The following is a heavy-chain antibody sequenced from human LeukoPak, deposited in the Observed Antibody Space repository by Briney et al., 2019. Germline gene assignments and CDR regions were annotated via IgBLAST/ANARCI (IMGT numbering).Heavy chain of an antibody. CDR3: AKVAEKDGYNYWYFDL. D-gene: IGHD5-24*01. V-gene: IGHV3-23*01. J-gene: IGHJ2*01. CDR2: ISGSGGST. CDR1: GFTFSSYA. Sequence: AGGSLRLSCTASGFTFSSYAKSWVRQAPGKGLEWLSAISGSGGSTYYADSVKGRFTISRDNSKNTLYLQMNSLRAEDTAVYYCAKVAEKDGYNYWYFDLWGRGTLVTVSS.